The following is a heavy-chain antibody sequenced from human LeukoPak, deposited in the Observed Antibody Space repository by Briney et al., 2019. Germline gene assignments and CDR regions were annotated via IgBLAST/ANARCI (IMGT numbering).Heavy chain of an antibody. CDR1: GFTFSRYS. Sequence: GGSLRLSCAASGFTFSRYSMNWVRQAPGKGLEWVSSISSSSSYIYYADSVKGRFTISRDNAKNSLYLQMNSLRAEDTAVYYCARAPPARVPYYYYYMDVWGKGTTVTVSS. CDR2: ISSSSSYI. CDR3: ARAPPARVPYYYYYMDV. D-gene: IGHD2-2*01. J-gene: IGHJ6*03. V-gene: IGHV3-21*01.